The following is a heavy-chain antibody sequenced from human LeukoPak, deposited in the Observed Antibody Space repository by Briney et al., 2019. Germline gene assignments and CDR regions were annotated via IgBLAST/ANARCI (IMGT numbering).Heavy chain of an antibody. D-gene: IGHD3-3*01. CDR3: ARDVWSGSNDAFDI. CDR2: VNHSGST. J-gene: IGHJ3*02. Sequence: SETLSLXCAVYGGSFSGYYWSWIRQPPGKGLEWIGEVNHSGSTNYNPSLKSRVTISVDTSKNQFSLKLSSVTAADTAVYYCARDVWSGSNDAFDIWAKGQWSPSLQ. V-gene: IGHV4-34*01. CDR1: GGSFSGYY.